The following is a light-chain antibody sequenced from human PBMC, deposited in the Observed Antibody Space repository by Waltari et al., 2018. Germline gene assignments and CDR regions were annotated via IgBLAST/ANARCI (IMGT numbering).Light chain of an antibody. CDR1: SSDVGSYKR. V-gene: IGLV2-23*02. J-gene: IGLJ2*01. Sequence: HSALTQPASVSGSPGQPITISGTGTSSDVGSYKRVPWYQQHPGKAPKLLNYAVSKRPSGVSYHLSCSKSGDMACLPISGRQPEDEAEYFCSSYAGSSKGVFGGGTKVTVL. CDR3: SSYAGSSKGV. CDR2: AVS.